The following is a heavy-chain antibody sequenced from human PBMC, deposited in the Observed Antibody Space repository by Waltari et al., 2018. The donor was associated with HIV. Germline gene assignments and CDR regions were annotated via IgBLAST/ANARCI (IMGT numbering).Heavy chain of an antibody. J-gene: IGHJ4*02. CDR2: INHSGST. CDR3: ARNDFSGSYGRVDY. Sequence: QVQLQQWGAGLLKPSETLSLTGAVYGGSFSGYYWSWIRQPPGKGLEWIGEINHSGSTNYNPSLKSRVTISVDTSKNQFSLKLSSVTAADTAVYYCARNDFSGSYGRVDYWGQGTLVTVSS. CDR1: GGSFSGYY. D-gene: IGHD1-26*01. V-gene: IGHV4-34*01.